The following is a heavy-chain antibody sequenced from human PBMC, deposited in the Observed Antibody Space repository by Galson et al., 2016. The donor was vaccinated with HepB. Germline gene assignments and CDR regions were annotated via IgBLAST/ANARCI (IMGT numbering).Heavy chain of an antibody. CDR3: AREAGQLGPNYYYMDV. J-gene: IGHJ6*03. CDR2: IWFDGSSK. V-gene: IGHV3-33*01. D-gene: IGHD3-16*01. Sequence: SLRLSCAASGFIFSDYAMHWVRQAPGKGLEWVAVIWFDGSSKYHADSLKGRFTISRDNSKNTLYLHMISLRAEDTAVYYCAREAGQLGPNYYYMDVWGKGTTVTV. CDR1: GFIFSDYA.